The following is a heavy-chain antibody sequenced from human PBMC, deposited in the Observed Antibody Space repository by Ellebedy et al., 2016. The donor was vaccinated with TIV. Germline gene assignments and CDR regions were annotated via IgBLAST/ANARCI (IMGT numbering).Heavy chain of an antibody. J-gene: IGHJ4*02. CDR1: GFTFSNYA. V-gene: IGHV3-23*01. CDR3: VKHIGRDYGDRMDY. CDR2: ISGNGGST. D-gene: IGHD4-17*01. Sequence: GGSLRLSCAAPGFTFSNYAMSWVRQTPEKRLEWVSAISGNGGSTYSPDSVRGRFTISRDNSKTTLYLQMNSLRAEDTAIYYCVKHIGRDYGDRMDYWGQGSLVTVSS.